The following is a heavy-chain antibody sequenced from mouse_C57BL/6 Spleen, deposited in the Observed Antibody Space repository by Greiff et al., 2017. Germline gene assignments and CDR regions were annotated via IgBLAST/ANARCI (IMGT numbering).Heavy chain of an antibody. CDR3: AKNYGYYEDYYAMDY. CDR2: IWRGGST. D-gene: IGHD2-3*01. Sequence: QVQLQQSGPGLVQPSQSLSITCTVSGFSLTSYGVHWVRQSPGKGLEWLGVIWRGGSTDYNAAFMSRLSITKDNSKSQVFFKMNSLQADDTAIYDCAKNYGYYEDYYAMDYWGQGTSVTVSS. CDR1: GFSLTSYG. V-gene: IGHV2-5*01. J-gene: IGHJ4*01.